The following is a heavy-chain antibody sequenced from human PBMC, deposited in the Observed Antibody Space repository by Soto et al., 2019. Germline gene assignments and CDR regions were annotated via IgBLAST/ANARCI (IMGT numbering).Heavy chain of an antibody. Sequence: SGPTLVNPRQTLTLTCTFSGFSLSTSGVGVGWIRQPPGKALEWLALIYWDDDKRYSPSLKSRLTITKDTSKNQVVLTMTNMDPVDTATYYCAHRRSDNWNYVRGSYYFDYWGQGTLVTVSS. J-gene: IGHJ4*02. V-gene: IGHV2-5*02. CDR2: IYWDDDK. CDR3: AHRRSDNWNYVRGSYYFDY. D-gene: IGHD1-7*01. CDR1: GFSLSTSGVG.